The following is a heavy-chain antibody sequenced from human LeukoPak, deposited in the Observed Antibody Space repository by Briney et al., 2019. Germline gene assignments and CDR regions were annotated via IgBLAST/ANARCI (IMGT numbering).Heavy chain of an antibody. CDR2: IYSGGTT. CDR1: GFTVSSNY. V-gene: IGHV3-53*01. CDR3: AGSGNYELFDY. D-gene: IGHD1-26*01. J-gene: IGHJ4*02. Sequence: PGGSLRLSCAASGFTVSSNYMSWVRQAPGKGLEWVSIIYSGGTTFYADSVKGRFTISRDNSKNTLYLQMNGLRAEDTAVYYCAGSGNYELFDYWGQGTLVTVSS.